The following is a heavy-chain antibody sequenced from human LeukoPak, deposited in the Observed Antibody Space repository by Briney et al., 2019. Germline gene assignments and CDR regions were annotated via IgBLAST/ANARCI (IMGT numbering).Heavy chain of an antibody. CDR1: GFTFSSYG. CDR2: LTYSGGST. V-gene: IGHV3-23*01. CDR3: AKDNLWFGELSGAFDI. J-gene: IGHJ3*02. D-gene: IGHD3-10*01. Sequence: GGTLRLSCAASGFTFSSYGMTWVRQAPGMGLEWVSALTYSGGSTYYAASVKGRFTISRDNSKNTLYLQMNSLRAEDTAVYYCAKDNLWFGELSGAFDIWGQGTMVTVSS.